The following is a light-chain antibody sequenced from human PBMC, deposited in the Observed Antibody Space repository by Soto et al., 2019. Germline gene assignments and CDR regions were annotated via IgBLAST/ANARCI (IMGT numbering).Light chain of an antibody. J-gene: IGKJ5*01. V-gene: IGKV3-20*01. CDR2: DAS. CDR3: QQYGSSPIT. CDR1: QSVSSY. Sequence: EVGWTQSPGTLSLSPGERATLSCRASQSVSSYLAWYQQKPGQAPRLLIYDASNRATGIPDRFSGSGSGTDFTLTISRLEPEDFAVYYCQQYGSSPITFGQGTRLENK.